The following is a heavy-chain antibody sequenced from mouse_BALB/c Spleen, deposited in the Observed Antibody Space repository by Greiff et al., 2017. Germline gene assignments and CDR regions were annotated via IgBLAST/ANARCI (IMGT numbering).Heavy chain of an antibody. CDR3: TRDEGVITTQAWFAD. J-gene: IGHJ3*01. Sequence: EVKLMESGGGLVKPGGSLKLSCAASGFTFSSYTMSWVRQTPEKRLEWVATISSGGSYTYYPDSVKGRFTISRDNAKNTLYLQMSSLKSEDTAMYYCTRDEGVITTQAWFADWGQGTLVTVSA. CDR1: GFTFSSYT. V-gene: IGHV5-6-4*01. D-gene: IGHD2-4*01. CDR2: ISSGGSYT.